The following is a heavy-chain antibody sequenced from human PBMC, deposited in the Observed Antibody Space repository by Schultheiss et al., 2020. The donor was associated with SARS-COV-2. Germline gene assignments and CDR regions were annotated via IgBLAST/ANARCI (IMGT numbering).Heavy chain of an antibody. Sequence: GGSLRLSCAASGFTFSNAWMNWVRQAPGKGLEWVGRIKSKTDGGTTDYAAPVKGRFTISRDDSKNTLYLQMNSLRAEDTAVYYCAKQALLYEGHWFDPWGQGTLVTVSS. CDR3: AKQALLYEGHWFDP. CDR1: GFTFSNAW. V-gene: IGHV3-15*07. J-gene: IGHJ5*02. D-gene: IGHD2-2*02. CDR2: IKSKTDGGTT.